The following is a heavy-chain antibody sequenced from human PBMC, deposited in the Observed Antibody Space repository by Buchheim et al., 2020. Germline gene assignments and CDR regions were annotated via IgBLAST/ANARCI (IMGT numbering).Heavy chain of an antibody. V-gene: IGHV3-23*01. Sequence: EVQLLESGGGLVQPGGSLRLSCAASGFTFSSYAMSWVRQAPGKGLEWVSAIIGSGGSTYYADSVKGRFTISRDNSKNTLYLQMNSLRAEDTAVYYCAKKSEEYYDYIWGSYRYSPYYYGMDVWGQGTT. D-gene: IGHD3-16*02. J-gene: IGHJ6*02. CDR3: AKKSEEYYDYIWGSYRYSPYYYGMDV. CDR1: GFTFSSYA. CDR2: IIGSGGST.